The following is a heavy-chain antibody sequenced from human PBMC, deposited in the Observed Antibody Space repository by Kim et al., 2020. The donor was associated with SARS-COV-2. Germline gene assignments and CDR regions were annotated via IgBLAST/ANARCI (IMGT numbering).Heavy chain of an antibody. CDR1: GGSFSGYY. CDR2: INHSGST. V-gene: IGHV4-34*01. J-gene: IGHJ3*01. D-gene: IGHD2-2*01. CDR3: ARGDSDIVVVPAARHDAF. Sequence: SETLSLTCAVYGGSFSGYYWSWIRQPPGKGLEWIGEINHSGSTNYNPSLKSRVTISVDTSKNQFSLKLSSVTAADTAVYYCARGDSDIVVVPAARHDAF.